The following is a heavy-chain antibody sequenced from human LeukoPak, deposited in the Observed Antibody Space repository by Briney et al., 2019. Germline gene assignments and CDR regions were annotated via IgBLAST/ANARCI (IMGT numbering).Heavy chain of an antibody. D-gene: IGHD3-3*01. CDR2: INPNSGGT. CDR3: ARAGPGVDYYDFWSGYSAIYYFDY. CDR1: GYTFTGYY. Sequence: ASVKVSCKASGYTFTGYYMHWVRQAPGQGLGWMGWINPNSGGTNYAQKFQGRVTMTRDTSISTAYMELSRLRSDDTAVYYCARAGPGVDYYDFWSGYSAIYYFDYWGQGTLVTVSS. V-gene: IGHV1-2*02. J-gene: IGHJ4*02.